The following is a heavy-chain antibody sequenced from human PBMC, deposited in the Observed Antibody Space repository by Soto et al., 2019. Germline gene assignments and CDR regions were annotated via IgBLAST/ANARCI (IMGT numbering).Heavy chain of an antibody. CDR1: GYTFTDFY. J-gene: IGHJ6*02. D-gene: IGHD3-16*01. CDR2: VNPRSGGT. CDR3: ARRLGGGGDYFYGMDV. V-gene: IGHV1-2*02. Sequence: QVQLVQSGAEVKKPGASVKVSCKTSGYTFTDFYIHWMRQVPGQGLEWMGWVNPRSGGTKFAKKFEGGITMTRDTSIRTAYVELSRLRFDHTAVYYCARRLGGGGDYFYGMDVWGQGTAVTVSS.